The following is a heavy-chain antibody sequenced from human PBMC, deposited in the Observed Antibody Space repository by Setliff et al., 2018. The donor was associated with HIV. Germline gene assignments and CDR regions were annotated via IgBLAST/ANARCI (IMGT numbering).Heavy chain of an antibody. V-gene: IGHV4-4*09. CDR3: AKDKTEGAMGH. CDR1: GDSISSYS. D-gene: IGHD1-26*01. CDR2: IFSSGST. Sequence: ETLSLTCTVSGDSISSYSWNWIRQSPGGGLEWIGFIFSSGSTKYNPSLQSRVTMSIDTSKNQFSLRLTSVTAADTAVYYCAKDKTEGAMGHWGQGTLVTVSS. J-gene: IGHJ4*02.